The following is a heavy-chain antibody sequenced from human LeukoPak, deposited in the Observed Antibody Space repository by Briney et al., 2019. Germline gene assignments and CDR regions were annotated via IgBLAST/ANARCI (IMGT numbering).Heavy chain of an antibody. J-gene: IGHJ4*02. CDR3: ARENHDYGDFSFFDY. V-gene: IGHV4-59*01. Sequence: SETLSLTCTVSGGSISSYYWSWIRQPPGKGLEWIGYIYYSVSTNYNPSLKSRVTISVDTSKNQFSLKLSSVTAADTAVYYCARENHDYGDFSFFDYWGQGTLVTVSS. D-gene: IGHD4-17*01. CDR2: IYYSVST. CDR1: GGSISSYY.